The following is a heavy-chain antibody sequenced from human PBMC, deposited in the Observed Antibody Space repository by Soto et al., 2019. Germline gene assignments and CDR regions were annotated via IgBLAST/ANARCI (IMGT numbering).Heavy chain of an antibody. V-gene: IGHV4-34*01. CDR1: GGSFSGYY. CDR2: INHSGST. CDR3: ARRGDFYDTSGDAFDI. J-gene: IGHJ3*02. D-gene: IGHD3-22*01. Sequence: SGDLSLTCAVYGGSFSGYYWSWIRQPPGKGLEWIGKINHSGSTNYNPSLKSRVTISVDTSKNQFSLKLSSVTAADTAVYYCARRGDFYDTSGDAFDIWGQGTMVTVSS.